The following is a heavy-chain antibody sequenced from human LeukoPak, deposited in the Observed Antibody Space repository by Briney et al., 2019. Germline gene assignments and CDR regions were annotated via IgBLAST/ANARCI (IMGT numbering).Heavy chain of an antibody. Sequence: PGGSLRLSCAASGFTFSSYSMNWVRQAPGKGLEWVSSISSSSSHIYYADSVKGRFTISRDNAKNSLYLQMNSLRAEDTAVYYCARDWSAAMTGFDYWGQGTLVTVSS. CDR3: ARDWSAAMTGFDY. D-gene: IGHD6-13*01. J-gene: IGHJ4*02. CDR2: ISSSSSHI. V-gene: IGHV3-21*01. CDR1: GFTFSSYS.